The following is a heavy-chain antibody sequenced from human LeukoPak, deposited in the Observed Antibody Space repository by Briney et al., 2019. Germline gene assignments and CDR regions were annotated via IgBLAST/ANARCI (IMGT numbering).Heavy chain of an antibody. CDR1: GFTFSSYG. V-gene: IGHV3-30*18. CDR2: ISYDGSNK. CDR3: AKSIAVAGKGPFDY. D-gene: IGHD6-19*01. Sequence: PGGSLRLSCAASGFTFSSYGMHWVRQAPGKGLEWVAVISYDGSNKYYADSVKGRFTISRDNSKNTLYLQMNSLRAEDTAVYYCAKSIAVAGKGPFDYWGQGTLVTVSS. J-gene: IGHJ4*02.